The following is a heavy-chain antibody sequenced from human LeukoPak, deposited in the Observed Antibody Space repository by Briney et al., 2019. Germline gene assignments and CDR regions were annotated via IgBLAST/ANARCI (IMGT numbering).Heavy chain of an antibody. Sequence: SETLSLTCTVSGASIRGSSYYWGGIRPPPGKGLEWLGSIYYSGHTYYNPSLKSRRVTISVDTSKNQLSLRLSSVTAADTAVYYCARHQWHYYYYMGVWGKGSTVTVSS. CDR3: ARHQWHYYYYMGV. D-gene: IGHD6-19*01. J-gene: IGHJ6*03. CDR1: GASIRGSSYY. CDR2: IYYSGHT. V-gene: IGHV4-39*01.